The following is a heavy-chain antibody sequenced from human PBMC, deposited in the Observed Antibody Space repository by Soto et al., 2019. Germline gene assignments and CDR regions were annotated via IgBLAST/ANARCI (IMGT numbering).Heavy chain of an antibody. CDR1: GGSFSGYY. V-gene: IGHV4-34*12. CDR3: APQVVPTATKKP. D-gene: IGHD2-2*01. Sequence: QVQLQQWGAGLLKPSETLSLTCAVYGGSFSGYYWSWIRQPPGKGLEWIGEIIHTGSTNYNPSHKSRVTISIDTLKKQFSLKLSSVTAADTAVYYRAPQVVPTATKKPWGQGTLVTVSS. J-gene: IGHJ4*02. CDR2: IIHTGST.